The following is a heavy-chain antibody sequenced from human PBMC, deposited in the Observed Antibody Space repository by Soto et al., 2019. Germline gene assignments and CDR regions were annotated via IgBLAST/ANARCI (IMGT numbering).Heavy chain of an antibody. CDR3: ARDGGRYAITAYDD. CDR2: INYNGNT. J-gene: IGHJ3*01. Sequence: PSETLSLTCSISGDSISSYYWSWIRQPPGKELEWIGYINYNGNTNRNPSLRGRVTISIDTSKNQFSLRLSSVTAADTAVYYCARDGGRYAITAYDDWGPRTLVAVSS. V-gene: IGHV4-59*01. CDR1: GDSISSYY. D-gene: IGHD1-26*01.